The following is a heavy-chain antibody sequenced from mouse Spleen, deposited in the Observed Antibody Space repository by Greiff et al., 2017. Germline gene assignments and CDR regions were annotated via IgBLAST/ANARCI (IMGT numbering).Heavy chain of an antibody. J-gene: IGHJ4*01. D-gene: IGHD1-1*01. CDR1: GYTFTSYW. Sequence: VKLQQPGTELVKPGASVKLSCKASGYTFTSYWMHWVKQRPGQGLEWIGNINPSNGGTNYNEKFKSKATLTVDKSSSTAYMQLSSLTSEDSAVYYCARSDYYGSRYYAMDYWGQGTSVTVSS. CDR2: INPSNGGT. V-gene: IGHV1-53*01. CDR3: ARSDYYGSRYYAMDY.